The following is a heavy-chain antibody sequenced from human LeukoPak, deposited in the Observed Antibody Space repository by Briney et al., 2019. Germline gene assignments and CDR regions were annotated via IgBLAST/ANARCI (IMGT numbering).Heavy chain of an antibody. D-gene: IGHD2-2*01. CDR2: ISSSSSYI. CDR1: GFTFSSYS. CDR3: ARAKIRLSYCSSTSCYPGY. Sequence: GGSLRLSXAASGFTFSSYSMNWVRQAPGKGLEWVSSISSSSSYIYYADSVKGRFTISRDNAKNSLYLQMNSLRAEDTAVYYCARAKIRLSYCSSTSCYPGYWGQGTLVTVSS. J-gene: IGHJ4*02. V-gene: IGHV3-21*01.